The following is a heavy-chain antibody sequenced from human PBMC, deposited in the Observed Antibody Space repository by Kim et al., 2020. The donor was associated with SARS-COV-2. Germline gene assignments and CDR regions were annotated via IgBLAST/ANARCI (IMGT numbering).Heavy chain of an antibody. CDR3: AKDPYASTWNWFDP. V-gene: IGHV3-9*01. CDR2: I. Sequence: IGYADSVKGRFTIYRDNAKNSLYLQMNSLRPEDTAFYYCAKDPYASTWNWFDPWGQGTLVTVSS. J-gene: IGHJ5*02. D-gene: IGHD6-13*01.